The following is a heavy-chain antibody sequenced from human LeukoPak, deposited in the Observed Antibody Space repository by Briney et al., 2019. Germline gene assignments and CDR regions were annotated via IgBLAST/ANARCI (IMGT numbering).Heavy chain of an antibody. CDR1: GGSISSYY. CDR2: IYYSGST. Sequence: PSETLSLTCTVSGGSISSYYWSWIRQPPGKGLEWIGYIYYSGSTNYNPSLKSRVTISVDTSKNQFSLKLSSVTAADTAVYYCARVSLRDQAAALDYWGQGTLVTVSS. J-gene: IGHJ4*02. CDR3: ARVSLRDQAAALDY. V-gene: IGHV4-59*01. D-gene: IGHD6-13*01.